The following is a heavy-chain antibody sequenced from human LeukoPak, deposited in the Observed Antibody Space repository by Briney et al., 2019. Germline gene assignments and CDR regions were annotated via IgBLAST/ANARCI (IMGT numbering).Heavy chain of an antibody. D-gene: IGHD3-10*01. CDR2: IDHTGSI. CDR3: ARGGYGPGSHYRY. J-gene: IGHJ4*02. CDR1: AGSFTGYY. Sequence: SETLSLTCAVNAGSFTGYYWSWIRQPPGEGREWIVEIDHTGSISYNPSLRSRVTISVDTFKNQFSLNLRSVTAAERAIYYCARGGYGPGSHYRYWGQGTLVTVSS. V-gene: IGHV4-34*01.